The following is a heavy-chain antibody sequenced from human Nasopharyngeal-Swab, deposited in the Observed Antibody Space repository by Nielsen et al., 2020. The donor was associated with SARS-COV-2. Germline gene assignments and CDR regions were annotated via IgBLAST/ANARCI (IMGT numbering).Heavy chain of an antibody. V-gene: IGHV4-31*02. J-gene: IGHJ6*03. Sequence: WIRQPPGKGLEWIAFITYNGNTYYEPSLKRRVSLSLDTSGNQISLNLTAVTAADTAVYYCACGHTNGYQYHSYYYMDVWGKGTTVTVSS. D-gene: IGHD2-8*01. CDR2: ITYNGNT. CDR3: ACGHTNGYQYHSYYYMDV.